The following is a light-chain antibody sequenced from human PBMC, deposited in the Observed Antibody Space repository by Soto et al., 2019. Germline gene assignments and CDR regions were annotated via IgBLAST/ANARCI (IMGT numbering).Light chain of an antibody. Sequence: QAVVTQPPSASGTPGQRVTISCSGGSSNIGTYTVNWYQQLPGMAPRLLMYTNSQRPSGVPDRFSGSKSGTSASLAISGLQSEDEADYDCAAWDDTLNVSVFGGGTQLTVL. CDR3: AAWDDTLNVSV. V-gene: IGLV1-44*01. CDR2: TNS. CDR1: SSNIGTYT. J-gene: IGLJ7*01.